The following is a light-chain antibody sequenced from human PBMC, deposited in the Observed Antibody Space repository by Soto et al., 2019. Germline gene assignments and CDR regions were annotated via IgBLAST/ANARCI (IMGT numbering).Light chain of an antibody. J-gene: IGLJ2*01. Sequence: QSALTQPASVSGSPGQSITISCTGTSSDVGGYNYVSWYQQHPGKAPKLMIYEVSKRPSGVSNRFSGSKSGNTASLTISGLLAEDEADYYCSSYTSSSIRVFGGGIKLTVL. CDR1: SSDVGGYNY. CDR2: EVS. CDR3: SSYTSSSIRV. V-gene: IGLV2-14*01.